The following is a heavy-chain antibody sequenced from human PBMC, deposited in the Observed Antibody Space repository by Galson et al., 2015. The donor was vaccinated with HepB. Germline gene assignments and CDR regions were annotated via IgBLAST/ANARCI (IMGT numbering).Heavy chain of an antibody. J-gene: IGHJ3*02. D-gene: IGHD3-22*01. V-gene: IGHV5-10-1*01. CDR2: IDPSDSYT. CDR3: ARRINGRYYYDSSGRDAFDI. CDR1: GYSFTSYW. Sequence: QSGAEVKKPGESLRISCKGSGYSFTSYWISWVRQMPGKGLEWMGRIDPSDSYTNYSPSFQGHVTISADKSISTAYLQWSSLKASDTAMYYCARRINGRYYYDSSGRDAFDIWGQGTMVTVSS.